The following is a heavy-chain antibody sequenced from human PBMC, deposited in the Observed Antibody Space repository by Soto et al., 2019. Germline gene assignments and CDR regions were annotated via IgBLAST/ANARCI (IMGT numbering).Heavy chain of an antibody. J-gene: IGHJ3*02. CDR1: GFTVSSNY. CDR2: IYSGGST. Sequence: GGSLRLSCAASGFTVSSNYMSWVRQAPGKGLEWVSVIYSGGSTYYADSVKGRFTISRDNSKNTLYLQMNSLRAEDTAVYYCAREDASGYLDAFDIWGQGTMGTVSS. D-gene: IGHD3-22*01. V-gene: IGHV3-53*01. CDR3: AREDASGYLDAFDI.